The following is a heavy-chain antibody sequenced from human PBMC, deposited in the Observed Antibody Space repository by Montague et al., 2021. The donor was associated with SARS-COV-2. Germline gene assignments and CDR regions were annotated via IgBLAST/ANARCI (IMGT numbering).Heavy chain of an antibody. CDR1: GGSISSGGYY. CDR3: ARQRGSTSNCYYYYYYGLDV. Sequence: SETLSLTCTVSGGSISSGGYYWGWVRQTPGQGLEWIASIDHSGNTYANPSLLSRVTISVDTSKNQFSLKVTSVTAADTAVYYCARQRGSTSNCYYYYYYGLDVWGQGTTVTASS. D-gene: IGHD1-1*01. CDR2: IDHSGNT. J-gene: IGHJ6*02. V-gene: IGHV4-39*01.